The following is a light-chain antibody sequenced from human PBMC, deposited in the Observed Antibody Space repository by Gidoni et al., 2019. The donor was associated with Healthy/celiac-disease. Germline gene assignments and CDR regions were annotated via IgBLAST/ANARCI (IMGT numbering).Light chain of an antibody. J-gene: IGKJ1*01. CDR1: QSISSY. Sequence: FQMTHSPSSLSSSVGDRVTITCRASQSISSYLNWYQQKPGKAPKLLIYAATSLQSGVPSRFSGSGSGTDFTLTISSLEPEDFATYYCQQSYSTPQTFGQGTKVEIK. CDR3: QQSYSTPQT. CDR2: AAT. V-gene: IGKV1-39*01.